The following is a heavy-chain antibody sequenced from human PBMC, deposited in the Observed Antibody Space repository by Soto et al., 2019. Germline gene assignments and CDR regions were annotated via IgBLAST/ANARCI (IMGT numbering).Heavy chain of an antibody. CDR2: INAGNGNT. V-gene: IGHV1-3*05. J-gene: IGHJ4*02. Sequence: QVQLVQSGAEEKKPGASVKVSCKASGYTFTGYAMHLVRQAPGQRLEWMGWINAGNGNTKYSQKFQGRVTITRDTSASTAYMELSSLRSEATAVFYCARAVAVPADFDYWGQGTLVTVSS. D-gene: IGHD6-19*01. CDR3: ARAVAVPADFDY. CDR1: GYTFTGYA.